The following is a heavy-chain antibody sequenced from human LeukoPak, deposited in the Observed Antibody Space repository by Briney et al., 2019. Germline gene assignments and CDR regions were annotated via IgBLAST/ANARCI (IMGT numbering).Heavy chain of an antibody. D-gene: IGHD3-10*01. CDR1: GYTFTGYY. V-gene: IGHV1-2*02. Sequence: ASVKVSCKASGYTFTGYYMHWVRQAPGQGLEWMGWINPNSGGTNNAQKFQGRVTMTRDTSISTAYMELSRLRSDDTAVYYCARGPYYFGSGNYYPPNYWGQGTLVTVSS. CDR3: ARGPYYFGSGNYYPPNY. CDR2: INPNSGGT. J-gene: IGHJ4*02.